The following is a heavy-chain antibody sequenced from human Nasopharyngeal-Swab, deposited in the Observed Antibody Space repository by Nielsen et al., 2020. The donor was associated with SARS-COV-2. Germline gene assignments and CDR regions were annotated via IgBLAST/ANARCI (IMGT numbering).Heavy chain of an antibody. CDR1: GFVFSSVW. Sequence: GESLKISCVASGFVFSSVWMSWVRQAPGKGLEWVGRIKRKADGGTVEYATAVRGRFSISRDDSRNTLFLQMNRLKTEDTAVYYCTTLHRTGWFWGQGTLVTVSS. CDR3: TTLHRTGWF. D-gene: IGHD6-19*01. J-gene: IGHJ4*02. V-gene: IGHV3-15*01. CDR2: IKRKADGGTV.